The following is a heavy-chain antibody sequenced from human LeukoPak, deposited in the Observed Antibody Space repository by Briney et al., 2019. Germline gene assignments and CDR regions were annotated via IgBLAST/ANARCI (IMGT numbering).Heavy chain of an antibody. CDR3: ARVMVAATHPDY. CDR1: RGTFSSYA. D-gene: IGHD2-15*01. V-gene: IGHV1-69*13. CDR2: IIPIFGTA. J-gene: IGHJ4*02. Sequence: ASVKVSCKASRGTFSSYAISWVRQAPGQGLEWMGGIIPIFGTANYAQKFQGRVTITADESTSTAYMELSSLRSEDTAGYYCARVMVAATHPDYWGQGTLVTVSS.